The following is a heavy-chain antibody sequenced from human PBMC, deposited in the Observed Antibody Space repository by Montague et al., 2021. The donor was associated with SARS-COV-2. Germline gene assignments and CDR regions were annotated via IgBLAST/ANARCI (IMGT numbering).Heavy chain of an antibody. CDR3: ARDPSRQPLLYPIGDYYYGMDV. J-gene: IGHJ6*02. Sequence: SETLSLTCTVSGGSISSSSYYWGWIRQAPGKGLEWIGSIYYSGSTYYNPSLNSRVTISVDTSKNQFSLKLSSVTAADTAVYYCARDPSRQPLLYPIGDYYYGMDVWGQGTTVTVSS. CDR2: IYYSGST. D-gene: IGHD2-2*02. CDR1: GGSISSSSYY. V-gene: IGHV4-39*07.